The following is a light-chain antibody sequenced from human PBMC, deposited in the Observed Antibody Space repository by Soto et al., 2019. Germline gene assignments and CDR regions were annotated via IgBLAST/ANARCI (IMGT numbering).Light chain of an antibody. CDR2: GAS. CDR1: QSVXXX. Sequence: EIVMTQSPATLSVSPGERATLSCRASQSVXXXLAWYQQKPGQAPRLLIYGASTRATGIPARFSGSGSGTEXXXXXXXXXXXXFAVYYCXXYNNWPWTFGQGTKVEIK. J-gene: IGKJ1*01. V-gene: IGKV3-15*01. CDR3: XXYNNWPWT.